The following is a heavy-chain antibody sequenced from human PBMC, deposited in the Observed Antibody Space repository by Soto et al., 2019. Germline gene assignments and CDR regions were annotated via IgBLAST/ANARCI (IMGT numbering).Heavy chain of an antibody. D-gene: IGHD3-22*01. CDR1: GFTFSSYG. CDR2: ISYDGSNK. J-gene: IGHJ4*02. V-gene: IGHV3-30*18. CDR3: AKEVGYDSSGSLDY. Sequence: VVSLRLSCAASGFTFSSYGMHWVRQAPGKGLEWVAVISYDGSNKYYADSVKGRFTISGDNSKNTLYLQMNSLRAEDTAVYYCAKEVGYDSSGSLDYWGQGTLVTVSS.